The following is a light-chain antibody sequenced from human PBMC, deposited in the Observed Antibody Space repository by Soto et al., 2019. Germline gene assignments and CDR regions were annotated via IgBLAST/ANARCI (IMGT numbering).Light chain of an antibody. J-gene: IGKJ1*01. CDR3: QQYGTSPRT. Sequence: EIMLTQSPGTLSLSPGERATLSCRASQSVSSSNLAWYQQKPGQAPRLLIYGASSRATGIPDRFSGSGSGTDFTLTISRLEPEDFAVYYCQQYGTSPRTLGQGTKVEIK. CDR2: GAS. CDR1: QSVSSSN. V-gene: IGKV3-20*01.